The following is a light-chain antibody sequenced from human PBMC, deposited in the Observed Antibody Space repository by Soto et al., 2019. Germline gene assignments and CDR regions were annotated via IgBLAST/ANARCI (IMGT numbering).Light chain of an antibody. CDR1: QSIALS. CDR3: QQSVRSPIT. V-gene: IGKV1-39*01. CDR2: VAF. J-gene: IGKJ5*01. Sequence: DIQMTQSPSSLSASVGDTVTMTCRASQSIALSVNWYQQKPGKAPKLLIYVAFTLESGVPSRFSGSGSGTEYTLTIRSLQPEDFATYYCQQSVRSPITFGQGTRLEIK.